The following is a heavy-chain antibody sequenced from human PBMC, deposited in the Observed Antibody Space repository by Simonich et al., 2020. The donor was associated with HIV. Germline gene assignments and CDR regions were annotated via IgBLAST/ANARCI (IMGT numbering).Heavy chain of an antibody. Sequence: QVQLVQSGAEVKKPGASVKVSCKASGYTFTGYYMHWVRQAPGQGLEWMGRIKPNSGGTNYAQKLQGRVTMTRDTSISTAYMELSRLRSDDTAVYYCAKDREVATATYFDYWGQGTLVTVSS. V-gene: IGHV1-2*02. CDR1: GYTFTGYY. D-gene: IGHD5-12*01. CDR2: IKPNSGGT. CDR3: AKDREVATATYFDY. J-gene: IGHJ4*02.